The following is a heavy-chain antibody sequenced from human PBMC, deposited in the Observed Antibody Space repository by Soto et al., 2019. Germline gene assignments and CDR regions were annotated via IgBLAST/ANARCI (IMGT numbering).Heavy chain of an antibody. Sequence: SETLSLTCTVSVGSFSSGSYYWSWILQPPGEGLEWIGYIYYIGSTNYNPSLKSRVTISVDTSKNQFSLKLSSVTAADTAVYYCARALYGGIDYWGQGTLVTVSS. CDR3: ARALYGGIDY. J-gene: IGHJ4*02. V-gene: IGHV4-61*01. D-gene: IGHD3-16*01. CDR1: VGSFSSGSYY. CDR2: IYYIGST.